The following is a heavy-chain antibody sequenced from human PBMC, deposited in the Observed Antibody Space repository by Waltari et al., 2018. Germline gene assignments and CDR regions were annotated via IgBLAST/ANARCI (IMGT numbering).Heavy chain of an antibody. Sequence: VQLEQSGGEVKKPGASVRVSCKASGYSFNNYGLTWVRQAPGQGLEWMGWIGSYDGKTNSAQKFQGRLIMTADTSTNTAYMELRSLTSDDTAVYYCARHRNFGTLNDAFDIWGQGTMVTVSS. CDR2: IGSYDGKT. D-gene: IGHD3-3*02. J-gene: IGHJ3*02. CDR1: GYSFNNYG. V-gene: IGHV1-18*01. CDR3: ARHRNFGTLNDAFDI.